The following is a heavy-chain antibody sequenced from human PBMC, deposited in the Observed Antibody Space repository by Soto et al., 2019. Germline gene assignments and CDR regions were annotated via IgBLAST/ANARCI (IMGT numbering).Heavy chain of an antibody. CDR2: ISSSSSYI. Sequence: PGGSLRLSCAASGFTFSSYSMNWVRQAPGKGLEWVSSISSSSSYIYYADSVKGRSTISRDNAKNSLYLQMNSLRAEDTAVYYCARIIAAAGIDYWGQGTLVTVSS. CDR3: ARIIAAAGIDY. J-gene: IGHJ4*02. V-gene: IGHV3-21*01. CDR1: GFTFSSYS. D-gene: IGHD6-13*01.